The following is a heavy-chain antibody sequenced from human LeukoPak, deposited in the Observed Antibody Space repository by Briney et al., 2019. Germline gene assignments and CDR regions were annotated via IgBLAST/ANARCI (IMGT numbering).Heavy chain of an antibody. J-gene: IGHJ2*01. V-gene: IGHV4-39*07. CDR2: INHSGST. Sequence: SETLSLTCTVSGGSISSSSYYWGWIRQPPGKGLEWIGEINHSGSTNYNPSLKSRVTISVDTSKNQFSLKLSSVTAADTAVYYCAREGEQWLVRDWYFDLWGRGTLVTVSS. CDR3: AREGEQWLVRDWYFDL. D-gene: IGHD6-19*01. CDR1: GGSISSSSYY.